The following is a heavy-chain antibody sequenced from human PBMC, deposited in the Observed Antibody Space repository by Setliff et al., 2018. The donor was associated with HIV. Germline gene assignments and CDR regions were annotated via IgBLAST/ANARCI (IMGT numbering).Heavy chain of an antibody. CDR2: IYYNGIT. CDR3: ARAGYHGSISYWEYFHY. CDR1: GGSISSHY. Sequence: SETLSLTCTVSGGSISSHYWSWIRQAPGKGLEWIASIYYNGITNYNPSLKSRVIISVDTSKNQFSLKLSSVTAADTAVYYCARAGYHGSISYWEYFHYGGQGTLVTVSS. J-gene: IGHJ1*01. D-gene: IGHD3-22*01. V-gene: IGHV4-59*11.